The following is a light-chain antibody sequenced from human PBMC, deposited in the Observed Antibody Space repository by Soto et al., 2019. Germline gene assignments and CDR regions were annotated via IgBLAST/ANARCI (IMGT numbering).Light chain of an antibody. V-gene: IGKV3-15*01. CDR1: QSVSSK. CDR3: LRYNDWQTLT. CDR2: VRS. J-gene: IGKJ4*01. Sequence: EIFMTQSPATLSASPGERATLSWRASQSVSSKLAWYQQKTGQAPRLLSFVRSTRATGVPASFSVSDSWTEFTLPINYRNTKNLATFAGLRYNDWQTLTFGGRTKVDIK.